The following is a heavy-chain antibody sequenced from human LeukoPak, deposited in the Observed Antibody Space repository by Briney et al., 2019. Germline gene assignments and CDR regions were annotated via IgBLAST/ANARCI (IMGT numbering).Heavy chain of an antibody. D-gene: IGHD6-19*01. Sequence: GGSLRLSCAASGFTFSSYGMHWVRQAPGKGLEWVAVISYDGSNKYYADSVKGRFTISRDNSKNTLYLQMNSLRAEDTAVYYCAKSPYSSGWYSNYYYYYGMDVWGQGTTVTVSS. J-gene: IGHJ6*02. CDR2: ISYDGSNK. V-gene: IGHV3-30*18. CDR3: AKSPYSSGWYSNYYYYYGMDV. CDR1: GFTFSSYG.